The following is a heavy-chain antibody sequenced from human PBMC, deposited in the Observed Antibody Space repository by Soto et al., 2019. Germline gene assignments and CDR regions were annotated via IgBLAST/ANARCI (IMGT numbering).Heavy chain of an antibody. CDR1: GGSVSDSVW. J-gene: IGHJ4*02. Sequence: QVHLRESGPGLVKPSGTLTLTCDVSGGSVSDSVWWSWVRQAPGKGLEWIGEMFHSGKTYYNPSLKSRVTISVDKSKNQVSLNLESVTAADTAMYYCATTREAVVHLYHLDYWGQGTLVTV. D-gene: IGHD6-19*01. V-gene: IGHV4-4*02. CDR3: ATTREAVVHLYHLDY. CDR2: MFHSGKT.